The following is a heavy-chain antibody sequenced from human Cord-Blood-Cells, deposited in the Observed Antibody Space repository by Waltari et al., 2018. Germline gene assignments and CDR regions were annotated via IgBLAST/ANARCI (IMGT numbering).Heavy chain of an antibody. V-gene: IGHV4-34*01. CDR2: INHRGSP. CDR3: VRGSSSWYYYYGMDV. J-gene: IGHJ6*02. D-gene: IGHD6-13*01. CDR1: GGSFSGYY. Sequence: QVQLQQWGAGLLQPSETLSLTCAVYGGSFSGYYWSWIRQPPGKGLEWIGEINHRGSPNNHPSLKGRITISVDTSKNHFSLKLSSVTAADTAVYYCVRGSSSWYYYYGMDVWGQGTTVTVSS.